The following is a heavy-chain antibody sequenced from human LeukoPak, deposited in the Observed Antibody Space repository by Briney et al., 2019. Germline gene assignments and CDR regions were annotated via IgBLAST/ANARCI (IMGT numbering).Heavy chain of an antibody. V-gene: IGHV3-7*01. J-gene: IGHJ3*02. CDR2: IKQDGSEK. Sequence: GGSLRLSCAASGFTFSDHYMDWVRQAPGKGLEWVAKIKQDGSEKYYVDSVKGRFTISRDNAKNSLYLQMNSLRAEDTAVYYCARGRTISDAFDMWGQGTMVTVSS. CDR1: GFTFSDHY. D-gene: IGHD3-3*01. CDR3: ARGRTISDAFDM.